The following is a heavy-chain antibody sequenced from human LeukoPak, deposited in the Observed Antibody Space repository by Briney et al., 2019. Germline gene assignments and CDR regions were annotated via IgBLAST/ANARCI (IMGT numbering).Heavy chain of an antibody. D-gene: IGHD1-26*01. CDR1: GFTFSSYW. V-gene: IGHV3-74*01. CDR2: VNSDETII. J-gene: IGHJ4*02. CDR3: ARALGSPLDF. Sequence: GGSLRLSCAASGFTFSSYWMYWVRQAPGKGLVWVSHVNSDETIIGYADSVKSRFTISRDNAKNTLYLQMNSLRAEDTAVYYCARALGSPLDFWGQGTLVTVSS.